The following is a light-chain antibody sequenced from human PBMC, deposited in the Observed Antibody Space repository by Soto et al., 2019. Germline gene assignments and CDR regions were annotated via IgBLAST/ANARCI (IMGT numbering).Light chain of an antibody. CDR1: QSINNY. Sequence: IQMTQSPSSLSASVGDRVTITCRASQSINNYLNWYQQKSGTAPKLLIHAASSLQSGVSSRFSGSGSGTDFSLTISSLRPEDFATYYCQQSYDNPQTFGQGTKLEIK. J-gene: IGKJ2*01. CDR3: QQSYDNPQT. CDR2: AAS. V-gene: IGKV1-39*01.